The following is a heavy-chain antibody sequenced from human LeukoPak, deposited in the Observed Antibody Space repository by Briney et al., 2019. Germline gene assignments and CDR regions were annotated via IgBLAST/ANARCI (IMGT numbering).Heavy chain of an antibody. Sequence: GGSLRLSCAASGFNFDDYGMSWVRQAPGKGLEWVSGINWSGGGTGYADSVKGRFTISRDNAKNSLYLQMNSLRAEDTAVYYCAELGITMIGGVWGKGTTVTISS. CDR3: AELGITMIGGV. J-gene: IGHJ6*04. CDR1: GFNFDDYG. CDR2: INWSGGGT. V-gene: IGHV3-20*04. D-gene: IGHD3-10*02.